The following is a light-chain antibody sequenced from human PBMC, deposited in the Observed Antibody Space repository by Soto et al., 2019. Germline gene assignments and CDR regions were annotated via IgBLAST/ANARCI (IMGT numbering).Light chain of an antibody. V-gene: IGKV1-39*01. CDR1: QSISSY. CDR3: QQSYSTPRT. CDR2: AAS. J-gene: IGKJ1*01. Sequence: IQLTQSPSSLSASVGDRVTITCRASQSISSYLNWYQQKPGKAPKLLIYAASSLHSGVPSRFSSSGSGTDFTLAISRLHPEDFATYYCQQSYSTPRTFGQETEVEIK.